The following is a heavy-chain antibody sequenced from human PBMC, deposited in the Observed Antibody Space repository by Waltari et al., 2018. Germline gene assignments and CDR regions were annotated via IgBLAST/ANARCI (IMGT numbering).Heavy chain of an antibody. CDR1: GFIFRSYG. V-gene: IGHV3-21*01. CDR3: ARDTRGWSNYFDP. D-gene: IGHD6-19*01. J-gene: IGHJ5*02. CDR2: ISPKSHGI. Sequence: EVQLVESGGGLVKPGGSLRLSCAASGFIFRSYGMNWVRQAPGKGLEWFASISPKSHGIHYRDSLKGRFTISRDDAMNSLYLQMNGLTAEDSAVYYCARDTRGWSNYFDPWGQGTLVTVSS.